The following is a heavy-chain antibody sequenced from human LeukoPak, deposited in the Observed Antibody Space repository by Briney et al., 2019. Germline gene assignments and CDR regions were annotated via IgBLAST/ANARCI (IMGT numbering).Heavy chain of an antibody. CDR1: GLTFSGYW. V-gene: IGHV3-74*01. D-gene: IGHD5-18*01. Sequence: GGSLRLSCAASGLTFSGYWMHWVRQALGKGLVWVSRINGDASSTSYADSVKGRFTISRDNAKSTLYLQMNSLRVEDTAVYYCASARGNTYGYFEYWGQGTLVTVSS. CDR2: INGDASST. J-gene: IGHJ4*02. CDR3: ASARGNTYGYFEY.